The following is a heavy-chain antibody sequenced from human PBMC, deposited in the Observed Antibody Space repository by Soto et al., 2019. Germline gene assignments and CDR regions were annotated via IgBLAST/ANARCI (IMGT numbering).Heavy chain of an antibody. CDR2: IDTSGNT. CDR1: VDSITTYD. D-gene: IGHD6-13*01. CDR3: ARYSNNWFQTEGMDV. Sequence: SETLSLTCTFYVDSITTYDWSLIRQPAGKGLEWIGRIDTSGNTNYNPSLKSRVTMSVDTSKKQFSLKLTSVTAADTAVYYCARYSNNWFQTEGMDVWGQGTKVTSP. V-gene: IGHV4-4*07. J-gene: IGHJ6*02.